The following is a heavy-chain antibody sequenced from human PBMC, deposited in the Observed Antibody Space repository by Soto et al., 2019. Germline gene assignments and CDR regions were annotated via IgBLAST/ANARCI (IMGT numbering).Heavy chain of an antibody. CDR2: MNPNSGNT. CDR3: ARDYTDYYYYYYMDV. V-gene: IGHV1-8*01. Sequence: GASVKVSCKASGYTFTSYDINWVRQATGQGLGWMGWMNPNSGNTGYAQKFQGRVTMTRNTSISTAYMELSSLRSEDTAVYYCARDYTDYYYYYYMDVWGKGTTVTVSS. J-gene: IGHJ6*03. CDR1: GYTFTSYD. D-gene: IGHD4-4*01.